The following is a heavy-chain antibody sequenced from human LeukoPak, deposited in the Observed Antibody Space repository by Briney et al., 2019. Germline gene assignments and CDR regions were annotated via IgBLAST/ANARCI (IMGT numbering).Heavy chain of an antibody. D-gene: IGHD2-2*01. CDR1: GFTFSSCG. V-gene: IGHV3-30*02. CDR3: AKDPLDIVVVPAASYYYGMDV. CDR2: IRYDGSNK. Sequence: GGSLRLSCAASGFTFSSCGMHWVRPAPGKGLEWVAFIRYDGSNKYYADSVKGRFTISRDNSKNTLYLQMNSLRAEDTAVYYCAKDPLDIVVVPAASYYYGMDVWGQGTTVTVSS. J-gene: IGHJ6*02.